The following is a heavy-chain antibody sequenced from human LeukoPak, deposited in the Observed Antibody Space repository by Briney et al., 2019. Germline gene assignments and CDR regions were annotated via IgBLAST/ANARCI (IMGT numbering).Heavy chain of an antibody. V-gene: IGHV3-23*01. D-gene: IGHD6-13*01. Sequence: GGSLRLSCAASGFTFRSYAIYWVRQAPGKGLEWVSGISGSGGDTYFADSVKGRFTISRDNSKNTLYLQMNSLRAEDTAVYYCAKVGGYSSSWGYFDYWGQGTLVTVSS. J-gene: IGHJ4*02. CDR2: ISGSGGDT. CDR3: AKVGGYSSSWGYFDY. CDR1: GFTFRSYA.